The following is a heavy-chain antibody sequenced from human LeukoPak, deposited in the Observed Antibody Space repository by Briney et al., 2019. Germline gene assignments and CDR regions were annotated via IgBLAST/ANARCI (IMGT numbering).Heavy chain of an antibody. D-gene: IGHD3-10*01. CDR3: ARAFHGRHGSGSYYKPQYVNDY. CDR1: GGSVSSSSYY. J-gene: IGHJ4*02. CDR2: IYYSGST. V-gene: IGHV4-39*07. Sequence: SETLSLTCTVSGGSVSSSSYYWGWIRQPPGKGLEWIGSIYYSGSTYYNPSLKSRVTISVDTSKNQFSLKLSSVTAADTAVYYCARAFHGRHGSGSYYKPQYVNDYWGQGTLVTVSS.